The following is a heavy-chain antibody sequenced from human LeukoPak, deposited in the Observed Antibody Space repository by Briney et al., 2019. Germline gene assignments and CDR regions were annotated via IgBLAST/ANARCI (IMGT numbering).Heavy chain of an antibody. CDR1: GFTFSSYG. V-gene: IGHV3-23*01. CDR3: AKDQVPKTGGRGTTVTTGGY. CDR2: ISGSGGST. J-gene: IGHJ4*02. D-gene: IGHD4-17*01. Sequence: GGSLRLSCAASGFTFSSYGMHWVRQAPGKGLEWVSAISGSGGSTYYADSVKGRFTISRDNSKNTLYLQMNSLRAEDTAVYYCAKDQVPKTGGRGTTVTTGGYWGQGTLVTVSS.